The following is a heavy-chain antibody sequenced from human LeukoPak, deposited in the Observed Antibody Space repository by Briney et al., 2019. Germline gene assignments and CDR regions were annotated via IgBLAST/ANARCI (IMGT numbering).Heavy chain of an antibody. Sequence: GGSLRLSCAASGFTFSSYVMSWVRQAPGKGLEWVSAISGSGGSTYYADSVKGRFTISRDNSKNTLYLQMNSLRAEDTAVYYCAKGVRVTRYSSSWSNWGQGTLVTVSS. CDR2: ISGSGGST. D-gene: IGHD6-13*01. CDR3: AKGVRVTRYSSSWSN. J-gene: IGHJ4*02. CDR1: GFTFSSYV. V-gene: IGHV3-23*01.